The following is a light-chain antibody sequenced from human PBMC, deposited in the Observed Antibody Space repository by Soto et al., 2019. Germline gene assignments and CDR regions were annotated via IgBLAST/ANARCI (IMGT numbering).Light chain of an antibody. Sequence: QSALTQPASVSGSPGQSITLSCTGTSSDIGDYDYVSWYQRHPGKAPKLIIYDVNNRPSGVSDRFSGSKSGNTASLTISGPQAEDEADYYCTSYSSGSTHVIFGGGTKLTVL. J-gene: IGLJ2*01. CDR3: TSYSSGSTHVI. CDR2: DVN. V-gene: IGLV2-14*03. CDR1: SSDIGDYDY.